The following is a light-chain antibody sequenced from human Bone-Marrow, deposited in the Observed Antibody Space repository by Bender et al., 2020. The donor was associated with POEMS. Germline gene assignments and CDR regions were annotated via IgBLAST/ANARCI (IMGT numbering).Light chain of an antibody. CDR1: TSNIGRSN. CDR2: RND. V-gene: IGLV1-47*01. CDR3: AAWDDSLSSRE. J-gene: IGLJ3*02. Sequence: QSVLTQPPSASGTPGQSVTMSCSGSTSNIGRSNVYWYRQVPGTAPKLLIYRNDQRPSGVPDRFSGSKSGTSASLDISGLRSEDEADYYCAAWDDSLSSREFGGGTKLTVL.